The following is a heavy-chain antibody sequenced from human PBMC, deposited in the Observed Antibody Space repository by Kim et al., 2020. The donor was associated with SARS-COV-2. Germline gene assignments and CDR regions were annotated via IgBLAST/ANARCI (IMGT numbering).Heavy chain of an antibody. D-gene: IGHD1-26*01. CDR3: ARAGGSYSWFDP. Sequence: NAQKFQGRVTITADESTSTAYMELSSLRSEDTAVYYCARAGGSYSWFDPWGQGTLVTVSS. V-gene: IGHV1-69*01. J-gene: IGHJ5*02.